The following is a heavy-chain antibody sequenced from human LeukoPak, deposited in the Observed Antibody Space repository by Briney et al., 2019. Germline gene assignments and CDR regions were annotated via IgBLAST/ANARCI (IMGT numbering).Heavy chain of an antibody. CDR3: VKGYYYDSSGYPLMDY. D-gene: IGHD3-22*01. V-gene: IGHV3-30*18. J-gene: IGHJ4*02. CDR1: GFTFSNFG. Sequence: GGSLRLSCAASGFTFSNFGMHWVRQAPGKGLEWVAVISYDGSDKYFGDSMKGRFTISRDNSKNTMYLQMHSLRAEDTAVYYCVKGYYYDSSGYPLMDYWGQGTLVTVSS. CDR2: ISYDGSDK.